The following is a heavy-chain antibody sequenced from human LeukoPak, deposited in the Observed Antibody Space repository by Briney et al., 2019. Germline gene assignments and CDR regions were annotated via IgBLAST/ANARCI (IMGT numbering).Heavy chain of an antibody. Sequence: ASVKVSCKASGYTFTSNYIHWVRQAPGQGLEWMGIINPSGGSTSYAQKFQGRVTMTRDTSTSTVYMELSSLRSEDTAVYYCARVGYGDYLPDYWGQGTLVTVSS. V-gene: IGHV1-46*01. CDR3: ARVGYGDYLPDY. D-gene: IGHD4-17*01. CDR2: INPSGGST. CDR1: GYTFTSNY. J-gene: IGHJ4*02.